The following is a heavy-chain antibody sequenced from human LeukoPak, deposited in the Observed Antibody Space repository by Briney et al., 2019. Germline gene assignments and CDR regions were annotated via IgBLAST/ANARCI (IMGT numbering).Heavy chain of an antibody. J-gene: IGHJ5*02. Sequence: SETLSLTCTVSGGSISSYYWSWIRQPPGKGLEWIRYIYYSGSTNYNPSLKSRVTMSVDTSKNQFSLKLSSVTAADTAVYYCARDNRGYCSSTSCYPNWFDPWGQGTLVTVSS. V-gene: IGHV4-59*01. D-gene: IGHD2-2*01. CDR3: ARDNRGYCSSTSCYPNWFDP. CDR2: IYYSGST. CDR1: GGSISSYY.